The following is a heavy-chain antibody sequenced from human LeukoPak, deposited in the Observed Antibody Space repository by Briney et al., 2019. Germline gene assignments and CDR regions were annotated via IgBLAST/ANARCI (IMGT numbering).Heavy chain of an antibody. Sequence: GASVKVSCKASGYTFTSYDINLVRQATGQGLEWMGWMNPNSGNTGYAQKFQGRVTITRNTSISTAYMELSNLRSEDTAVYYCARGPTRYYYYYMDVWGKGTTVTVSS. J-gene: IGHJ6*03. CDR3: ARGPTRYYYYYMDV. CDR2: MNPNSGNT. CDR1: GYTFTSYD. V-gene: IGHV1-8*03.